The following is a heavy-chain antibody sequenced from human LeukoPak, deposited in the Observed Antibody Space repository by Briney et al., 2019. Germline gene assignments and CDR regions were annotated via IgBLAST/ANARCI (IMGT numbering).Heavy chain of an antibody. CDR2: IDQDGSDK. D-gene: IGHD1-26*01. V-gene: IGHV3-7*03. CDR3: AKDIGASGSYGGDY. J-gene: IGHJ4*02. Sequence: GGSLRLSCAASGFTLSDFWMSWVRQAPGKGLEWVANIDQDGSDKNYADSVKGRFTISRDNAKNSLYLQMNSLRAEDTALYYCAKDIGASGSYGGDYWGQGTLVTVSS. CDR1: GFTLSDFW.